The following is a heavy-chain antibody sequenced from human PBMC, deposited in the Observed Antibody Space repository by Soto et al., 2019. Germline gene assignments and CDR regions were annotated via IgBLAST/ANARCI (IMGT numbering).Heavy chain of an antibody. CDR2: INHSGST. J-gene: IGHJ6*03. D-gene: IGHD3-3*01. V-gene: IGHV4-34*01. Sequence: SETLSLTCAVYGGSFSGYYWSWIRQPPGKGLEWIGEINHSGSTNYNPSLKSRVTISVDTSKNQFSLKLSSVTAADTAVYYCAGSYYDFWSGPYYVYYYMDVWGKGTTVTVSS. CDR1: GGSFSGYY. CDR3: AGSYYDFWSGPYYVYYYMDV.